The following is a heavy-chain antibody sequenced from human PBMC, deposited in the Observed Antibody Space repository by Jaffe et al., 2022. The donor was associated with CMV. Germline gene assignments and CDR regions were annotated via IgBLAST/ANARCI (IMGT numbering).Heavy chain of an antibody. CDR3: ARVVPNLLDY. D-gene: IGHD2-2*01. J-gene: IGHJ4*02. Sequence: QVQLQQWGAGLLKPSETLSLTCAVYGGSFSGYYWSWIRQPPGKGLEWIGEINHSGSTNYNPSLKSRVTISVDTSKNQFSLKLSSVTAADTAVYYCARVVPNLLDYWGQGTLVTVSS. CDR1: GGSFSGYY. CDR2: INHSGST. V-gene: IGHV4-34*01.